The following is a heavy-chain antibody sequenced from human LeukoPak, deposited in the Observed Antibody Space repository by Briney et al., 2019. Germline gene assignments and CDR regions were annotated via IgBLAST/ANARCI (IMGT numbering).Heavy chain of an antibody. V-gene: IGHV1-2*02. J-gene: IGHJ2*01. CDR3: ARDVTGDQSWFFDL. CDR1: GYTFLGYY. D-gene: IGHD7-27*01. CDR2: INPNSGGT. Sequence: GASVKVSCKASGYTFLGYYMHWVRQAPGQGLEWMGWINPNSGGTNYAQKFQGRVTMTRDTSSSTAYMELSRLRSDDTAVYYCARDVTGDQSWFFDLWGRGTLVTVFS.